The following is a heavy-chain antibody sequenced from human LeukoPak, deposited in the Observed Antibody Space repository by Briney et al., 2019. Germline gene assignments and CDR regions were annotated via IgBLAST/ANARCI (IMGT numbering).Heavy chain of an antibody. J-gene: IGHJ5*02. Sequence: SETLSLTCSVAGASITTYYWSWIRQSPAKGLEWIGYIYYNGGTNYNPSLKSRVALSIDASKNQFSLKLTSVTAANTAVYYCARDKPANYFDPWGQGTLVTVSS. V-gene: IGHV4-59*01. CDR3: ARDKPANYFDP. CDR1: GASITTYY. D-gene: IGHD4/OR15-4a*01. CDR2: IYYNGGT.